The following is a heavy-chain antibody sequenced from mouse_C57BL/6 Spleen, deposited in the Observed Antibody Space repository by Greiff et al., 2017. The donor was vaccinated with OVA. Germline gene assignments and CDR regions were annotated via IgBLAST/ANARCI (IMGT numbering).Heavy chain of an antibody. CDR2: IDPENGDT. D-gene: IGHD2-1*01. Sequence: EVQLQQSGAELVRPGASVKLSCTASGFNIKDDYMHWVKQRPEPGLEWIGWIDPENGDTEYASKFQGKATITADTSSNTAYLQLSSLTSEDTAVYYCTSDGNSYFDYWGQGTTLTVSS. J-gene: IGHJ2*01. CDR1: GFNIKDDY. CDR3: TSDGNSYFDY. V-gene: IGHV14-4*01.